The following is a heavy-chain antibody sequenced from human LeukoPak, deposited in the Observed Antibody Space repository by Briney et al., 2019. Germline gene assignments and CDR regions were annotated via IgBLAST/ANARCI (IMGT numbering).Heavy chain of an antibody. D-gene: IGHD2-21*02. CDR2: IWYDGSNR. Sequence: GGSLRLSCAASGFTFSSYGMHWVRQAPGKGLEWVAVIWYDGSNRYYADSVKGRFTISRDNSKNTLYLQMNSLRAEDTAVYYCAKDRLEVVTGDDAFDIWGQGTMVTVSS. CDR1: GFTFSSYG. CDR3: AKDRLEVVTGDDAFDI. V-gene: IGHV3-33*06. J-gene: IGHJ3*02.